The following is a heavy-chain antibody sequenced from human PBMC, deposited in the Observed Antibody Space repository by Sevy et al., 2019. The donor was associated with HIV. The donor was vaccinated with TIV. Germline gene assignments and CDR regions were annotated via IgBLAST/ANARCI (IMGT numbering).Heavy chain of an antibody. J-gene: IGHJ4*02. D-gene: IGHD2-2*02. CDR2: INSDASST. CDR3: AREEEGKRYCSITSCYNPLDY. CDR1: GFTFSSYW. Sequence: GGSLRLSCAASGFTFSSYWMHWVRQAPGKGLLWVSRINSDASSTSYADSVKGRFTISRDNAKNTLYLQMNSLRAEDTAVYYCAREEEGKRYCSITSCYNPLDYWGQGTLVTVSS. V-gene: IGHV3-74*01.